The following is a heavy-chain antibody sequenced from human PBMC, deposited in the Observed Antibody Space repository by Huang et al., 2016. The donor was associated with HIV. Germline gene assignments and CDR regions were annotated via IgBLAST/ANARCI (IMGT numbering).Heavy chain of an antibody. CDR1: GGSISGSRYY. D-gene: IGHD6-19*01. CDR2: IYYSGDS. V-gene: IGHV4-39*01. J-gene: IGHJ6*03. CDR3: ARGQSGPSQWLASLGNYYYYMDV. Sequence: QLQLQESGPGPVKPSATLSLTCSVSGGSISGSRYYWGWIRQPPGRGLEWIGWIYYSGDSHYSPSVKSRVTISVDTSKNQFSLKLSSVTAADTAVYYCARGQSGPSQWLASLGNYYYYMDVWGKGTTVTVSS.